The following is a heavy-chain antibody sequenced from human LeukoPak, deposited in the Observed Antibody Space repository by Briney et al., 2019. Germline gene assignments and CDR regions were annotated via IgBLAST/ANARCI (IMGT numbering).Heavy chain of an antibody. CDR3: AKDLRSTTGL. CDR2: ISGSGAST. CDR1: GFTFSSYG. J-gene: IGHJ4*02. Sequence: GGSLRLSCAASGFTFSSYGMSWVRQAPGKGLEWVSAISGSGASTYYADSVKGRFTISRDNSKNTLYLQMNSLRPEDSAVYYCAKDLRSTTGLWGQGTLVTVSS. V-gene: IGHV3-23*01. D-gene: IGHD4-17*01.